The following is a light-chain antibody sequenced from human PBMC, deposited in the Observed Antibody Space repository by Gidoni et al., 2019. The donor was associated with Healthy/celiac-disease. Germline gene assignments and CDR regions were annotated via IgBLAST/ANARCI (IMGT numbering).Light chain of an antibody. CDR3: QQRSNWPPSIT. CDR2: DAS. V-gene: IGKV3-11*01. Sequence: ELVLTQSPATLSLSPGERATLSCRASQSVSSYLAWYQQKPGQAPRLLIYDASNRAAGIPARFSGSGSGTDFTLTISSREPEDVAGYYCQQRSNWPPSITFGQGTRLEIK. J-gene: IGKJ5*01. CDR1: QSVSSY.